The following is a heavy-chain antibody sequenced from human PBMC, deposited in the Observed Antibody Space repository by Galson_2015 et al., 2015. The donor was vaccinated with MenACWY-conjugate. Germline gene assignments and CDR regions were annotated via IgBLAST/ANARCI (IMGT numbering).Heavy chain of an antibody. J-gene: IGHJ2*01. CDR1: GFTVSNLY. Sequence: SLRLSCAASGFTVSNLYMTWVRQAPGKGLECVAIIDSGDRTYYSDSVKGRFTISRDNSKNTLDLQMNSLRAEDTAMYYCGREAEAIGDWYFDLWGRGTLVTVSS. D-gene: IGHD6-25*01. V-gene: IGHV3-53*01. CDR2: IDSGDRT. CDR3: GREAEAIGDWYFDL.